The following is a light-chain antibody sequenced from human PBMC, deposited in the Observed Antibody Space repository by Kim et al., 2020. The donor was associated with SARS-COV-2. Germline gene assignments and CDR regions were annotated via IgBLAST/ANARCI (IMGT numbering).Light chain of an antibody. Sequence: VGDRVTITCQTSQDISNYLNWYQQKPGKAPKLLIYDASNLETGVASRFSGSGSGTDFTFTISSLQPEDIATYSCQQYDDLPPRLTFGGGTKVDIK. CDR1: QDISNY. CDR3: QQYDDLPPRLT. V-gene: IGKV1-33*01. J-gene: IGKJ4*01. CDR2: DAS.